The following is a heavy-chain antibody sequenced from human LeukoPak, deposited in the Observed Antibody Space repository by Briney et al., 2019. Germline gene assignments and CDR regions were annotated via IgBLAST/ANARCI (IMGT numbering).Heavy chain of an antibody. D-gene: IGHD5-24*01. J-gene: IGHJ5*02. CDR2: IHHSGST. CDR1: GYSISSGYY. Sequence: SETLSLTCTVSGYSISSGYYWGWIRPSPGKGLEWVGTIHHSGSTMYIPSLRSRVSISVDTSKNQFSLKLTSVTAADTAVYYCARDWSLDGYNRFDLWGQGALVTVSS. V-gene: IGHV4-38-2*02. CDR3: ARDWSLDGYNRFDL.